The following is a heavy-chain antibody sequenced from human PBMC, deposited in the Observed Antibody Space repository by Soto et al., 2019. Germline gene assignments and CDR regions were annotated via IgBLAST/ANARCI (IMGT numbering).Heavy chain of an antibody. J-gene: IGHJ6*02. V-gene: IGHV1-18*04. Sequence: ASVPVSGTASGYTFTSYGISWVRQAPGQGLEWMGWISAYNGNTNYAQKLQGRVTMTTDTSTSTAYMELRSLRSDDTAVYYCARDGYYDFWSGYYSGYYYGMDVWGQGTTVTVSS. D-gene: IGHD3-3*01. CDR2: ISAYNGNT. CDR3: ARDGYYDFWSGYYSGYYYGMDV. CDR1: GYTFTSYG.